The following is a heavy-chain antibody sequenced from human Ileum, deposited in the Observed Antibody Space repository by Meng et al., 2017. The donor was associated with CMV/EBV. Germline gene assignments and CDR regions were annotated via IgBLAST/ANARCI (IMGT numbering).Heavy chain of an antibody. CDR3: AREGHSSYGTEYFQH. CDR2: ISSSSSYI. Sequence: GGSLRLSCAASGFTFSSYSMNWVRQAPGKGLEWVSSISSSSSYIYYADSVKGRFTISRDNAKNSLYLQMNSLRAEDTAVYYCAREGHSSYGTEYFQHWGQGTLVTVSS. V-gene: IGHV3-21*01. J-gene: IGHJ1*01. D-gene: IGHD4-11*01. CDR1: GFTFSSYS.